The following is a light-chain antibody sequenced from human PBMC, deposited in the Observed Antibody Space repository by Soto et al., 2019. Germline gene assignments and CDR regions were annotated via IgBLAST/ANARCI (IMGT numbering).Light chain of an antibody. V-gene: IGLV2-8*01. CDR1: SSDVGGYNY. Sequence: QSALTQRPSASGSPGQSVTISCTGTSSDVGGYNYVSWYQQHPGKAPKLMIYEVSKRPSGVPDRFSGSKSGNTASLTVSGLQAEDEADYYCSSYAGSSYVFGTGTKLTVL. CDR2: EVS. J-gene: IGLJ1*01. CDR3: SSYAGSSYV.